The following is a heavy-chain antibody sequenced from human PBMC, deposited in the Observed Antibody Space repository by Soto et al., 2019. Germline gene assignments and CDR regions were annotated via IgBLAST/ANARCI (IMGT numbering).Heavy chain of an antibody. Sequence: GGSLRLSCAASGFTFSSYWMIWVRQAPGKGLEWVANIKQDGSEKYYVDSVKGRFTISRDNAKNSLYLQMNSLRAEDTAVYYCARGHHCSGGSCWLNAFDIWGQGTMVTVSS. J-gene: IGHJ3*02. CDR1: GFTFSSYW. V-gene: IGHV3-7*01. D-gene: IGHD2-15*01. CDR2: IKQDGSEK. CDR3: ARGHHCSGGSCWLNAFDI.